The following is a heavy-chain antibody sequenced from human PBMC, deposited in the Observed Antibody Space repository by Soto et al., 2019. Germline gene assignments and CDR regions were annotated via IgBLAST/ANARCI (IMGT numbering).Heavy chain of an antibody. D-gene: IGHD3-10*01. V-gene: IGHV3-23*01. CDR3: AKDVSTMVRGVIPDAFDI. Sequence: GGSLRLSCAASGFKFSTYDMSWVRQATGKGLEWVSAISGSGGSTYYADSVKGRFTISRDNSKNTLYLQMNSLRAEDTAVYYCAKDVSTMVRGVIPDAFDIWGQGTMVTVSS. CDR2: ISGSGGST. J-gene: IGHJ3*02. CDR1: GFKFSTYD.